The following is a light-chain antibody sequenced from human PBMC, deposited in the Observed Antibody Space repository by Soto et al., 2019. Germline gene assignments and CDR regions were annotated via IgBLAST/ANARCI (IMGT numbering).Light chain of an antibody. Sequence: DIQMTQSPSSLSASVGDRVTITCQASQDISNYLNWYQQKPGKAPKLLIYDASNLETGVPSRFSGRGSGTDFTFTIRSLQPEDIATYYCQQYDNLPITFGGGTKVEIK. CDR2: DAS. V-gene: IGKV1-33*01. J-gene: IGKJ4*01. CDR1: QDISNY. CDR3: QQYDNLPIT.